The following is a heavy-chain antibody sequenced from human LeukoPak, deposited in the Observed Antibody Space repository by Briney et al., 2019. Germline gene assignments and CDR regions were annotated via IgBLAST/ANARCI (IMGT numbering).Heavy chain of an antibody. Sequence: GGSLRLSCAASGFTFSSYWMSWVRQAPGKGLEWVANIKQDGSEKYYVDSVKGRFTISRDNAKNSLYLQMNSLRAEDTAVYYCARELKEWELPPIDYWGQGTLVTVSS. D-gene: IGHD1-26*01. CDR2: IKQDGSEK. J-gene: IGHJ4*02. CDR3: ARELKEWELPPIDY. CDR1: GFTFSSYW. V-gene: IGHV3-7*01.